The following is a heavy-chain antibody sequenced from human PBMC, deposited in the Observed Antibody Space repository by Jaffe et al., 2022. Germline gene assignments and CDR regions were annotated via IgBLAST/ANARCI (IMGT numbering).Heavy chain of an antibody. D-gene: IGHD6-19*01. J-gene: IGHJ4*02. CDR3: AKAGSSSGYFFPWYFDY. CDR2: ISWNSGSI. V-gene: IGHV3-9*01. Sequence: EVQLVESGGGLVQPGRSLRLSCAASGFTFDDYAMHWVRQAPGKGLEWVSGISWNSGSIGYADSVKGRFTISRDNAKNSLYLQMNSLRAEDTALYYCAKAGSSSGYFFPWYFDYWGQGTLVTVSS. CDR1: GFTFDDYA.